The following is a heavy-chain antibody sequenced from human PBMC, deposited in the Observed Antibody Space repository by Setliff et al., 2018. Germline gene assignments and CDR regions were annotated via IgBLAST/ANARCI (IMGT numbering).Heavy chain of an antibody. J-gene: IGHJ4*02. CDR3: ARESRYYYDNLGTLDY. CDR2: IYSSGST. V-gene: IGHV4-30-4*08. CDR1: GGSISSGDYY. Sequence: TLSLTCTVSGGSISSGDYYWSWIRQPPGKGLEWIGYIYSSGSTYYNPSLKSRVSISVDTSKNQFSLKLSSVTAAHTAVYYCARESRYYYDNLGTLDYWGQGTLVTVSS. D-gene: IGHD3-22*01.